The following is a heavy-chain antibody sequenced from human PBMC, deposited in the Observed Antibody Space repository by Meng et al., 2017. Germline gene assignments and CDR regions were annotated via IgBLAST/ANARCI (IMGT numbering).Heavy chain of an antibody. CDR3: ARSQADSSGYYR. Sequence: SVKVSCKASGGTFSSYTISWVRQAPGQGLEWMRRIIPILGIANYAQKFQGRVTITADKSTSTAYMELSSLRSEDTAVYYCARSQADSSGYYRWGQGTLVTVSS. CDR1: GGTFSSYT. CDR2: IIPILGIA. D-gene: IGHD3-22*01. J-gene: IGHJ4*02. V-gene: IGHV1-69*02.